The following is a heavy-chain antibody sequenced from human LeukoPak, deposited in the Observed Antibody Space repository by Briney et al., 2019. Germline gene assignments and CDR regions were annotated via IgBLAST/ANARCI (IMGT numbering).Heavy chain of an antibody. D-gene: IGHD5-24*01. CDR2: INPNSGGT. J-gene: IGHJ5*02. Sequence: ASVKVSCKASGYTFTGYYMHWVRQAPGQGLEWMGWINPNSGGTNYAQKFQGRVTMTRDTSISTAYMELSRLRSDDTAVYYCARGINGQDGYNCFNFPCPFDPWGQGTLVTVSS. CDR3: ARGINGQDGYNCFNFPCPFDP. CDR1: GYTFTGYY. V-gene: IGHV1-2*02.